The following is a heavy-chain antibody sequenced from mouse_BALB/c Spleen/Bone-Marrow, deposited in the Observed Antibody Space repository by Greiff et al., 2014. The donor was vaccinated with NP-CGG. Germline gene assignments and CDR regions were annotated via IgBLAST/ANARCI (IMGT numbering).Heavy chain of an antibody. D-gene: IGHD1-1*01. CDR1: GYTFTDYA. V-gene: IGHV1S137*01. CDR3: AGKGYGSSPFDY. Sequence: VQLQQSGPELVRPGVSVEISCKASGYTFTDYAMHWVKQGHAKSLEWIGVISTYYGNTNYNQKFKGKATITEDKSSSTAYMELARLTSEASAFYYGAGKGYGSSPFDYWGQGTTLTVSS. J-gene: IGHJ2*01. CDR2: ISTYYGNT.